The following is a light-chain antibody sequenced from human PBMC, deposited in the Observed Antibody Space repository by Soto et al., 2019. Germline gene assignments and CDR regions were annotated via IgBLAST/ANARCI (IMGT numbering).Light chain of an antibody. CDR1: QSINNN. J-gene: IGKJ4*01. V-gene: IGKV3-11*01. Sequence: EVVLTQSPVTLSVSPGERATLSCRASQSINNNLAWYQQKPGQAPRLLLYDTSNRATGIPARFSGSGSGTDFTLTISSLEPEDFAVYYCQQRSNWPALTFGGGTKVDIK. CDR2: DTS. CDR3: QQRSNWPALT.